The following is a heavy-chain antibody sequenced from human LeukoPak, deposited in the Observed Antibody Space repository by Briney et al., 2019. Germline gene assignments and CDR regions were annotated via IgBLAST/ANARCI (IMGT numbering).Heavy chain of an antibody. J-gene: IGHJ6*03. Sequence: SETLSLTCTVSGGSISSSSYYWGWIRQPPGKGLEWIGSIYYSGSTYYNPSLKSRVTISVDTSKNQFSLKLSCVTAADTAVYYCARRHDILTGYYPYYYYYMDVWGKGTTVTVSS. CDR1: GGSISSSSYY. CDR3: ARRHDILTGYYPYYYYYMDV. D-gene: IGHD3-9*01. V-gene: IGHV4-39*01. CDR2: IYYSGST.